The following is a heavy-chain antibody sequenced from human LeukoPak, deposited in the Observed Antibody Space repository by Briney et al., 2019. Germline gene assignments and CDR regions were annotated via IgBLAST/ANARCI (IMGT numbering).Heavy chain of an antibody. CDR2: IFPIFATA. Sequence: GASVKVSCKASGGTFSSYAISWVRQAPGQGLEWMGRIFPIFATANYAQKFQGRVTITADESTSTAYMELSSLRSEDTAVYYCARDLDCSSTNCYVRRADYWGQGTLVTVSS. V-gene: IGHV1-69*15. J-gene: IGHJ4*02. D-gene: IGHD2-2*01. CDR3: ARDLDCSSTNCYVRRADY. CDR1: GGTFSSYA.